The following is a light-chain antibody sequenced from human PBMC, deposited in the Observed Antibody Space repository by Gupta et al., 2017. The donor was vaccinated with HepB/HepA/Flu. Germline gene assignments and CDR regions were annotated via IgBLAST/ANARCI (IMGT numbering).Light chain of an antibody. CDR2: GAS. CDR1: QSVSSSY. J-gene: IGKJ4*01. Sequence: EIVFTQSPGTLSLSPGERATLSCRASQSVSSSYLAWYQQKPGQAPRLLIYGASSRATGIPDRFSGSGSGTDFTLTISRLEPEDFAVYYCQQDGSSQGTFGGGTKVEIK. V-gene: IGKV3-20*01. CDR3: QQDGSSQGT.